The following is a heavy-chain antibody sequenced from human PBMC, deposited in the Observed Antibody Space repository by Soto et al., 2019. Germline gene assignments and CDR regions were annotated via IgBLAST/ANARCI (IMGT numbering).Heavy chain of an antibody. V-gene: IGHV3-7*04. CDR1: GFTFSTYW. J-gene: IGHJ4*02. Sequence: EVQLVESGGGLVQPGGSLRLSCAASGFTFSTYWMFWVRQAPGKGLEWVATIKQDGSEKLYVDSVKGRFTISRDNAKNSLHLQMNSLRVEDTAVYFYAGAPGWLIESWGQGTLVTVSS. D-gene: IGHD5-12*01. CDR2: IKQDGSEK. CDR3: AGAPGWLIES.